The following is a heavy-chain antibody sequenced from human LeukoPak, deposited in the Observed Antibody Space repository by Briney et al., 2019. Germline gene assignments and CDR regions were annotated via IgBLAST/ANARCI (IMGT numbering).Heavy chain of an antibody. D-gene: IGHD3-22*01. V-gene: IGHV3-23*01. CDR1: GFTFSSYA. J-gene: IGHJ4*02. CDR2: ISGSGGST. CDR3: AKWGVYYYDSSGYQI. Sequence: GGSLRLSCAASGFTFSSYAMSWVRQAPGKGLEWVSAISGSGGSTYYADSVKSRFTISRDNSKNTLYLQMNSLRAEDTAVYYCAKWGVYYYDSSGYQIWGQGTLVTVSS.